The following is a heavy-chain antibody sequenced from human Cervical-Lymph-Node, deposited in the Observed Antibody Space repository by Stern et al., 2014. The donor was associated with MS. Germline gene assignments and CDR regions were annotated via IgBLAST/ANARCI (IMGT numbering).Heavy chain of an antibody. D-gene: IGHD1-14*01. V-gene: IGHV1-46*01. CDR3: ARDQAGISWFDP. CDR2: ISPSGGST. J-gene: IGHJ5*02. CDR1: GYTFTSYN. Sequence: QVQLGQSGAEVKKPGASVQVSCKASGYTFTSYNMHWVRQAPGQGLDWMGIISPSGGSTSYAQKFQGRVTMTRDTSTSTVYMEMSSLRSEDTAVYYCARDQAGISWFDPWGQGTLVTVSS.